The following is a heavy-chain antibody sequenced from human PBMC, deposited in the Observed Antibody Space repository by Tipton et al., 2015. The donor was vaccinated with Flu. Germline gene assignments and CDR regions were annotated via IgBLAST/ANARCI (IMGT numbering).Heavy chain of an antibody. CDR1: GGSFSGYY. V-gene: IGHV4-34*01. Sequence: TLSLTCAVYGGSFSGYYWSWIRQPPGKGPEWIGEINHSGSTNYNPSLKSRVTISVDTSKNQFSLKLSSVTAADTAVYYCARGLGVVVAVAFDIWGPRDNDHRLF. D-gene: IGHD2-15*01. CDR2: INHSGST. CDR3: ARGLGVVVAVAFDI. J-gene: IGHJ3*02.